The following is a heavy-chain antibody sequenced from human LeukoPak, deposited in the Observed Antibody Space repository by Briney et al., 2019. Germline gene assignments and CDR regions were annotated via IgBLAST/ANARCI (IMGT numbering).Heavy chain of an antibody. J-gene: IGHJ4*02. D-gene: IGHD3-10*01. V-gene: IGHV1-18*01. CDR2: ISAYNGNT. CDR1: GYTFTSYG. CDR3: ARDREAYGSGSYGYYFDY. Sequence: ASVKVSCKASGYTFTSYGISWVRQAPGQGLEWMGWISAYNGNTNYAQKLQGRVTMTTDTSTSTAHMELRSLRSDDTAVYYCARDREAYGSGSYGYYFDYWGQGTLVTVSS.